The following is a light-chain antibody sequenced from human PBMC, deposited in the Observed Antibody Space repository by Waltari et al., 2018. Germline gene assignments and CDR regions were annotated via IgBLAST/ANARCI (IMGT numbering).Light chain of an antibody. CDR2: GAS. J-gene: IGKJ2*01. V-gene: IGKV3-15*01. Sequence: EILMTPSPATPSVSPGERATLSCSASQSISRNLAWYQQKPGQAPRLLIYGASTRATGIPARFSGSGSGTEFTLTISSLQSEDFAVYYCQQYNNWRTFGQGTKLEIK. CDR1: QSISRN. CDR3: QQYNNWRT.